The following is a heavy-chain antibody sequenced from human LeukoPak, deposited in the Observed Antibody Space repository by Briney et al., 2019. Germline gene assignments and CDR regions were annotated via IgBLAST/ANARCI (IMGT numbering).Heavy chain of an antibody. Sequence: GGSLRLSCAASGFTSGIYAVSWVRQAPGKGPEWVSAFSGGGDSYYADSVKGRFTISRDNSKKTLYLQMNSLRAEDTAVYYCGKEVERHFDLKYWGQGTLVTVSS. CDR2: FSGGGDS. CDR3: GKEVERHFDLKY. CDR1: GFTSGIYA. V-gene: IGHV3-23*01. J-gene: IGHJ4*02.